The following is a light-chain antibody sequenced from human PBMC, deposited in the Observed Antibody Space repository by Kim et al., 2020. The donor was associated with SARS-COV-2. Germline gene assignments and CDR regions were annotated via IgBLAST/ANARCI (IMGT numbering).Light chain of an antibody. Sequence: SPGERVTLSCRASQSVSSGYLAWYQQKPGQAPRLIIYGASNRATGIPDRFSGSGSGTDFTLTISRLEPEDFAVYYCQQYDSPPLTFGGGTKVDIK. V-gene: IGKV3-20*01. CDR3: QQYDSPPLT. CDR1: QSVSSGY. CDR2: GAS. J-gene: IGKJ4*01.